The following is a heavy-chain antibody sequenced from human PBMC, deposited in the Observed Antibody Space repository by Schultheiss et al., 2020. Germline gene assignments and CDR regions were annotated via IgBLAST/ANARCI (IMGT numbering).Heavy chain of an antibody. Sequence: GGSLRLSCAASGFTFSSYGMHWVRQAPGKGLEWVAVIWYDGSNKYYADSVKGRFTISRDNSKNTLYLQMNSLRAEDTAVYYCAKHSSSWYGGQFDPWGQGTLVTVSS. CDR1: GFTFSSYG. CDR2: IWYDGSNK. CDR3: AKHSSSWYGGQFDP. V-gene: IGHV3-33*06. D-gene: IGHD6-13*01. J-gene: IGHJ5*02.